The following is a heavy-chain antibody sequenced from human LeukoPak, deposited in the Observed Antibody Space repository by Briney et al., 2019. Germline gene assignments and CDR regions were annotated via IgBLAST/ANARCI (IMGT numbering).Heavy chain of an antibody. CDR2: INAGNGNT. Sequence: EASVKVSCKASGYTFTSYAMHWVRQAPGQRLEWMGWINAGNGNTKYSQKFQGRVTITRDTSASTAYMELSSLRSEDTAVYYCARTTTMVRYRYYYYGMDVWGKGTTVNVSS. CDR3: ARTTTMVRYRYYYYGMDV. V-gene: IGHV1-3*01. D-gene: IGHD3-10*01. CDR1: GYTFTSYA. J-gene: IGHJ6*04.